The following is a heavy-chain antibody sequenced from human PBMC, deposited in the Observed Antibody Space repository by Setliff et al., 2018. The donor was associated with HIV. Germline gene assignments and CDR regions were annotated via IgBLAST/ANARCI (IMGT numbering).Heavy chain of an antibody. CDR2: MNPNSGNT. D-gene: IGHD6-13*01. V-gene: IGHV1-8*01. CDR1: GSTFSTYD. CDR3: ASSWSRVPYYGMDV. Sequence: ASVKVSCKASGSTFSTYDIDWVRQAPGQGPEWMGWMNPNSGNTGYAPKLQGRVTMTRNTSISTAYMELSSLRSDDTAVYYCASSWSRVPYYGMDVWGQGTTVTVSS. J-gene: IGHJ6*02.